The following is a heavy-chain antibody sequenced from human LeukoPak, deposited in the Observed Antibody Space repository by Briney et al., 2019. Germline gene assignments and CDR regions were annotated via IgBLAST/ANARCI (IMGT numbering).Heavy chain of an antibody. Sequence: SVKVSCKASGGTFSSYAISWVRQAPGQGLEWMGRIIPILGIANYAQKFQGRVTITADISTSTAYMELSGLRSEDTAVYYCARDLSGMATIRYFDYWGQGTLVTVSS. CDR3: ARDLSGMATIRYFDY. V-gene: IGHV1-69*04. CDR1: GGTFSSYA. CDR2: IIPILGIA. D-gene: IGHD5-24*01. J-gene: IGHJ4*02.